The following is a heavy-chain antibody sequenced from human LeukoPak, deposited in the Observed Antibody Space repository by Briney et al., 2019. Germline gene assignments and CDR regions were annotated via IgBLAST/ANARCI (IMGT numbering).Heavy chain of an antibody. V-gene: IGHV3-74*01. CDR3: ARGGFVDSTGWYKDY. Sequence: PGGSLRLSCAASGFTFSSYWMHWVRQAPGKGLVWVSRINTDGSSTSYADSVKGRFTISRDNAKNTLYLQMNSLRAEDTAVYYCARGGFVDSTGWYKDYWGQGTLVTVSS. CDR2: INTDGSST. J-gene: IGHJ4*02. D-gene: IGHD6-19*01. CDR1: GFTFSSYW.